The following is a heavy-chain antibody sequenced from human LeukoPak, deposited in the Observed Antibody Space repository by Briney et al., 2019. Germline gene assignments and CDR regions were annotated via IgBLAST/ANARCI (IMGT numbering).Heavy chain of an antibody. V-gene: IGHV4-4*02. CDR1: GGSISSSNW. D-gene: IGHD3-10*01. CDR2: IYHSGST. Sequence: SETLSLTCAVSGGSISSSNWWSWVRQPPGKGLEWIGEIYHSGSTNYNPSLKSRVTISVDKSKNQFSLKLSSVTAADTAVYYCARGVGRFGELRSRELGGGFDPWGQGTLVTVSS. J-gene: IGHJ5*02. CDR3: ARGVGRFGELRSRELGGGFDP.